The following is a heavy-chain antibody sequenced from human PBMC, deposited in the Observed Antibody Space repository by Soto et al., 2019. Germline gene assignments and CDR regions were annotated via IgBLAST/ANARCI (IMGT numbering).Heavy chain of an antibody. CDR3: AKDGPSRYYYYGMDV. D-gene: IGHD2-2*01. J-gene: IGHJ6*02. V-gene: IGHV3-30*18. Sequence: QVQLVESGGGVVQPGRSLRLSCAASGFTCSSYGMHWVRQAPGKGLEWVAVISYDGSNKYYADSVKGRFTISRDNSKNTLYLQMNSLRAEDTAVYYCAKDGPSRYYYYGMDVWGQGTTVTVSS. CDR1: GFTCSSYG. CDR2: ISYDGSNK.